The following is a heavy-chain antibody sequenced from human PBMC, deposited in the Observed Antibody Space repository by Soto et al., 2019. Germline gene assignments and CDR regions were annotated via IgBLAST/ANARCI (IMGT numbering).Heavy chain of an antibody. D-gene: IGHD3-10*01. CDR2: TIHVFNTA. CDR1: GGTLSDHG. V-gene: IGHV1-69*06. J-gene: IGHJ3*02. Sequence: QVQLEQSGAEVKKPGSSVKVSCKASGGTLSDHGVAWLRQAPGQGLEWMGGTIHVFNTAKYAQKFQGRVTVTADKFTNIAYMELSSLRSDDTAVYFCSRGVYGSGNYYTGPSAFDIWGQGTMVIVSS. CDR3: SRGVYGSGNYYTGPSAFDI.